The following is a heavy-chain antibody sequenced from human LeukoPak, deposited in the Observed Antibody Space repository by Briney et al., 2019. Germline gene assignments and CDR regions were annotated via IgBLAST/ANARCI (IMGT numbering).Heavy chain of an antibody. J-gene: IGHJ5*02. CDR1: GGSISGYY. Sequence: SETLSLTCSVSGGSISGYYWSWVRQPPGKGLEWIGYIYTSGSTDYNPSLKSRVTISVDTSKNQFSLKLSSVTAADTAVYYCATTTTIASWFDPWGQGTLVTVSS. D-gene: IGHD2-21*01. V-gene: IGHV4-4*09. CDR3: ATTTTIASWFDP. CDR2: IYTSGST.